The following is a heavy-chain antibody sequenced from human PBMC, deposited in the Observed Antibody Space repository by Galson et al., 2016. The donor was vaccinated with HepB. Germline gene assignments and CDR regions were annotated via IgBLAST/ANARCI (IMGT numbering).Heavy chain of an antibody. D-gene: IGHD6-13*01. J-gene: IGHJ6*02. Sequence: SVKVSCKASGYSFTKYAMHWVRRAPGQGYEWMGWINEANRDTKYSPKFKGRVTMTSDTFASTAYLELSSLTSEDTAINYCARALEAAAGTNFYYFGMDVWGQGTTVIVSS. CDR1: GYSFTKYA. CDR2: INEANRDT. V-gene: IGHV1-3*01. CDR3: ARALEAAAGTNFYYFGMDV.